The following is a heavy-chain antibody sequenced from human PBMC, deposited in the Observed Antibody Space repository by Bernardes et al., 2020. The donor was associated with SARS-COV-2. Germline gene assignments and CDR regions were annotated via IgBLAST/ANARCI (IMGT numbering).Heavy chain of an antibody. J-gene: IGHJ6*02. CDR1: GFNFRDYA. CDR3: AKELAYGSSWRDYSYYFGMDV. Sequence: GGSLRLSCLGSGFNFRDYAMSWVRQAPGKGLEWVSDISGPGRTYYADSVRGRFTISRDNSKNTLYLEMNSLRVEDTAVYYCAKELAYGSSWRDYSYYFGMDVWGQGTTVTVSS. CDR2: ISGPGRT. V-gene: IGHV3-23*01. D-gene: IGHD6-13*01.